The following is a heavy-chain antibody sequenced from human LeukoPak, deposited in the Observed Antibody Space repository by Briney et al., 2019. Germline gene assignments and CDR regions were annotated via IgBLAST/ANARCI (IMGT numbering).Heavy chain of an antibody. CDR2: INWNGGST. D-gene: IGHD6-19*01. V-gene: IGHV3-20*04. CDR3: ARDQYSSGWFDY. Sequence: GGSLRLSXAASGFTFDDYGMSWVRQAPGKGLEWVSGINWNGGSTCYADSVKGRFTISRDNAKNSLYLQMNSLRAEDTALYYCARDQYSSGWFDYWGQGTLVTVSS. CDR1: GFTFDDYG. J-gene: IGHJ4*02.